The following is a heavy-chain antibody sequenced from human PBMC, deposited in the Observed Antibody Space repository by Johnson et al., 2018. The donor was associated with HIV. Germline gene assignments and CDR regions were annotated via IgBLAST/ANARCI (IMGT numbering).Heavy chain of an antibody. D-gene: IGHD3-22*01. Sequence: EQLVESGGGVVRPGGSLRLSCAASGFTFDDYGMSWVRQAPGKGLEWVSGIKGNGGSTGYADSVKGRFTISRDNAKNSLYLQMNSLRAEDTAVYYCAKDTYYYDSSGYYRDAFDIWGQGTMVTVSS. CDR2: IKGNGGST. V-gene: IGHV3-20*04. J-gene: IGHJ3*02. CDR3: AKDTYYYDSSGYYRDAFDI. CDR1: GFTFDDYG.